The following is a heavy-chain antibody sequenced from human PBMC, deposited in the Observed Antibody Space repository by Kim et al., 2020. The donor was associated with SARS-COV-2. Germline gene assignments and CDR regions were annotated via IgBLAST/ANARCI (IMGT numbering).Heavy chain of an antibody. D-gene: IGHD3-22*01. J-gene: IGHJ6*02. CDR1: GFTVSSNY. CDR2: IYSGGST. Sequence: GGSLRLSCAASGFTVSSNYMSWVRQAPGKGLEWVSVIYSGGSTYYADSVKGRFTISRHNSKNTLYLKMNSLRAEDTAVYYCASNLFGSSGYYPGYYGMDVWGQGTTVTVSS. CDR3: ASNLFGSSGYYPGYYGMDV. V-gene: IGHV3-53*04.